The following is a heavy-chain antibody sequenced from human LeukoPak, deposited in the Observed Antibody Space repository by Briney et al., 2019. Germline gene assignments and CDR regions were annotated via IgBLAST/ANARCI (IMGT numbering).Heavy chain of an antibody. CDR3: ARDGYSSSWTDAFDI. CDR1: GGSIRSYY. CDR2: IYYSGST. Sequence: SETLSLTCTVYGGSIRSYYWSWIRQPPGKGLEWIGYIYYSGSTNYNPSLKSRVTISVDTSKNQFSLKLSSVTAADTAVYYSARDGYSSSWTDAFDIWGQGTMVTVSS. V-gene: IGHV4-59*01. J-gene: IGHJ3*02. D-gene: IGHD6-13*01.